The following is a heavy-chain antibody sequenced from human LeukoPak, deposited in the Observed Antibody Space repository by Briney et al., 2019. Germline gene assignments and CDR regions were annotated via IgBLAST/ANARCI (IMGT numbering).Heavy chain of an antibody. D-gene: IGHD5-18*01. J-gene: IGHJ4*02. CDR3: ARHEGYSFDY. Sequence: GGSLRLSCAASGFTFTSSSMSWIRQAPGKGLEWVSYISSGGSTIYYADSVKGRFTISRDNAKNSLYLQMNSLRAEDTAVYYCARHEGYSFDYWGQGTLVTVSS. CDR2: ISSGGSTI. CDR1: GFTFTSSS. V-gene: IGHV3-48*04.